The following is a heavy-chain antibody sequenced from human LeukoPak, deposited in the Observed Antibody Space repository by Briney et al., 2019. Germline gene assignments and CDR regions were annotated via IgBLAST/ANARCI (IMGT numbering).Heavy chain of an antibody. CDR2: ISGSGGST. CDR3: AKAPVGKTNYYGSAEPDY. D-gene: IGHD3-10*01. CDR1: GFTFSSHW. J-gene: IGHJ4*02. V-gene: IGHV3-23*01. Sequence: GGSLRLSCAASGFTFSSHWMSWVRQAPGKGLEWVSAISGSGGSTYYADSVKGRFTISRDNSKNTLYLQMNSLRAEDTAVYYCAKAPVGKTNYYGSAEPDYWGQGTLVTVSS.